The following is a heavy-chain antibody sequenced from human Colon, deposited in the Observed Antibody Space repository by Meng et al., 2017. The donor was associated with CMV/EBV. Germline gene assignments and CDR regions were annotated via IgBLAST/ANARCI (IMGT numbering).Heavy chain of an antibody. J-gene: IGHJ4*02. D-gene: IGHD1-26*01. V-gene: IGHV1-2*02. CDR3: ARDPSGSRVPLDY. CDR2: INSNSGAT. CDR1: GYTFSDYH. Sequence: QVQLGQAGGGVKKPGASVKVSCKTSGYTFSDYHIHWVRQAPGQGLEWMGWINSNSGATDYAQKFQGRFTMTRDTSITTVYMELSSLRSDDTAVYYCARDPSGSRVPLDYWGQGSLVTVSS.